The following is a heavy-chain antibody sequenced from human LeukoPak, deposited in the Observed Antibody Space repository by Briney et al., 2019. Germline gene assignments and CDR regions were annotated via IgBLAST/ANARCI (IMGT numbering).Heavy chain of an antibody. Sequence: SETLSLTCTVSGGSISSYYWSWIRQPPGKRLEWIGYIYYSGSTNYNPSLKSRVTISVDTSKSQFSLKLSSVTAADTAVYYWARSETWFDPWGQGTLVTVSS. CDR2: IYYSGST. CDR1: GGSISSYY. J-gene: IGHJ5*02. V-gene: IGHV4-59*01. CDR3: ARSETWFDP.